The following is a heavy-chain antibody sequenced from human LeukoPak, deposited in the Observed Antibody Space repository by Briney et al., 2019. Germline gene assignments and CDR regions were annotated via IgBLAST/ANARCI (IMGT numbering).Heavy chain of an antibody. CDR1: GLSIRSYE. CDR3: ASPPSVEAG. J-gene: IGHJ4*02. CDR2: ISSSGNII. Sequence: PGGSLRLSCAASGLSIRSYEMNWVRQAPGKGLEWVSYISSSGNIIHYADSVKGRFTISRDNAKNSLYLQMNSLRAEDTAVYYCASPPSVEAGWGQGTLVTVSS. D-gene: IGHD6-25*01. V-gene: IGHV3-48*03.